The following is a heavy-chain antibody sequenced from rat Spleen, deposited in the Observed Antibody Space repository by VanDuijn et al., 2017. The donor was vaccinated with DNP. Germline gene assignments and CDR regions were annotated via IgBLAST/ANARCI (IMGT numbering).Heavy chain of an antibody. CDR1: GFTFSDYY. CDR3: TTHDWDY. J-gene: IGHJ2*01. D-gene: IGHD4-2*01. CDR2: ISTSGGST. Sequence: EVQLVESGGGLVQPGRSLKLSCAASGFTFSDYYMAWVRQAPTKGLEWVAYISTSGGSTYYRDSVKGRFTISRDNAKNTLYLQMDSLRSEDTATYYCTTHDWDYWGQGVMVTVSS. V-gene: IGHV5-27*01.